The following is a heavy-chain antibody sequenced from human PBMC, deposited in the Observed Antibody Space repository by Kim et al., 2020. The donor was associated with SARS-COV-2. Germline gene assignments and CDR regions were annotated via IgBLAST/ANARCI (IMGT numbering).Heavy chain of an antibody. V-gene: IGHV3-30*07. D-gene: IGHD7-27*01. Sequence: VKGRFTISRDNSKNTLYLQMNSLRAEDTAVYYCARDRELGILLPGGYFDLWGRGTLVTVSS. CDR3: ARDRELGILLPGGYFDL. J-gene: IGHJ2*01.